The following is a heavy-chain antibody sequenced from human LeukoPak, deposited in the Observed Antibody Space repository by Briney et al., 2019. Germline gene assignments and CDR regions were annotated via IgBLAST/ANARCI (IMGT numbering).Heavy chain of an antibody. D-gene: IGHD5-18*01. CDR2: IYYSGST. CDR3: ARAPPGYSYGPFDY. V-gene: IGHV4-59*01. Sequence: SETLSLTCTVSGGSISSYYWSWIRQPPGKGLEWIGYIYYSGSTNYNPCLKSRVTISVDTSKNQFSLKLSSVTAADTAVYYCARAPPGYSYGPFDYWGQGTLVTVSS. CDR1: GGSISSYY. J-gene: IGHJ4*02.